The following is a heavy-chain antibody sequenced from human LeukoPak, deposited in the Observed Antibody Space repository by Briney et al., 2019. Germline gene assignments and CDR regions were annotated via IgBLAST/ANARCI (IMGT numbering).Heavy chain of an antibody. V-gene: IGHV3-23*01. CDR1: GFTFGDYA. D-gene: IGHD3-22*01. Sequence: GGSLRLSCTASGFTFGDYAMSWVRQAPGKGLEWVSAISGSGGSTYYADSVKGRFTISRDNSKNTLYLQMNSLRAEDTAVYYCAKDLLITMIEEFDYWGQGTLVTVSS. CDR3: AKDLLITMIEEFDY. J-gene: IGHJ4*02. CDR2: ISGSGGST.